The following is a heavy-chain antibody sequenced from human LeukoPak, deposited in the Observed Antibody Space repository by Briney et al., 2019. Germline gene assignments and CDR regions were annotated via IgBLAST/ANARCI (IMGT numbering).Heavy chain of an antibody. CDR1: GFTFSSYA. Sequence: GGSLRLSCAASGFTFSSYAMSWVRQAPGKGLEWVSAISGSGGSTYYADSVKGRFTISRDNSKNTLYLQMNSLRAEDTAVYYCANEEGLGYCSGGSCYSSLEAYWGQGTPVTVSS. D-gene: IGHD2-15*01. CDR3: ANEEGLGYCSGGSCYSSLEAY. CDR2: ISGSGGST. V-gene: IGHV3-23*01. J-gene: IGHJ4*02.